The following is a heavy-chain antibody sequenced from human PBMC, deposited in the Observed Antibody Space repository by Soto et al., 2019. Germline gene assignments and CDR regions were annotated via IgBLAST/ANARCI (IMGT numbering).Heavy chain of an antibody. J-gene: IGHJ6*02. CDR1: GYTFTGYY. Sequence: ASVKVSCKASGYTFTGYYMHWVRQAPGQGLEWMGWINPNSGGTNYAQKFQGWVTMTRDASISTAYMELSRLRSDDTAVYYCATDRPYCTSTTCPYYYGMDVWGQGTTVTVSS. V-gene: IGHV1-2*04. CDR2: INPNSGGT. D-gene: IGHD2-2*01. CDR3: ATDRPYCTSTTCPYYYGMDV.